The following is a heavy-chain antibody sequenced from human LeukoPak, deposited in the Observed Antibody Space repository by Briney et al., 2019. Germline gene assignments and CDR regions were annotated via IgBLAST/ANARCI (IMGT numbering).Heavy chain of an antibody. Sequence: ASVTVSCKASGYTFTSYAMNWVRQAPGQGLEWMGWISANNGNRNYAQKLQDRVSMTTDTSTSTAYMELRSLRSDDTAVYYCARQGYGGHSQGAADYWGQGTLVTVSS. CDR1: GYTFTSYA. D-gene: IGHD4-23*01. V-gene: IGHV1-18*01. CDR3: ARQGYGGHSQGAADY. CDR2: ISANNGNR. J-gene: IGHJ4*02.